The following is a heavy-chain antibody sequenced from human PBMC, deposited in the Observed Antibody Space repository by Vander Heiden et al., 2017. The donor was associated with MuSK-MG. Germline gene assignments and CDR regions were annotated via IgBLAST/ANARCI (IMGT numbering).Heavy chain of an antibody. D-gene: IGHD6-19*01. Sequence: EVQLVESGGGLVQPGGSLRRSCAASGCTVSTFAMGWVRQAPGKGLEWVSAISGSGGTPYSADSVKGRFTISRDNSKNTLYLQMNSLRAEDTAVYYCAKDVYSNGWYHFAYWGQGTLVTVAS. CDR2: ISGSGGTP. V-gene: IGHV3-23*04. CDR1: GCTVSTFA. CDR3: AKDVYSNGWYHFAY. J-gene: IGHJ4*02.